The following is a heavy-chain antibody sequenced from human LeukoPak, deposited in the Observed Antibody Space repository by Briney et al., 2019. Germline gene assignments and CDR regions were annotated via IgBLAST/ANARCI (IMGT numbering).Heavy chain of an antibody. J-gene: IGHJ6*02. CDR3: AKEMLLSYYYYGMDA. CDR2: ISYDGSNK. Sequence: PGRSLRVSCAASGFTFSSYGMHWVRQAPGKGLEWVAVISYDGSNKYYADSVKGRFTISRDNSKNTLYLQMNSLRAEDTAVYYCAKEMLLSYYYYGMDAWGQGTTVTASS. V-gene: IGHV3-30*18. CDR1: GFTFSSYG. D-gene: IGHD2-21*01.